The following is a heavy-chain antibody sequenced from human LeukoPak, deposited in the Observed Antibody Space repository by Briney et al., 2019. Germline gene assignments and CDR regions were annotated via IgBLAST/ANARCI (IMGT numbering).Heavy chain of an antibody. V-gene: IGHV4-39*01. D-gene: IGHD3-10*01. CDR2: IYYSGST. J-gene: IGHJ5*02. CDR1: GGSISSSTYY. CDR3: ARALVTYCGTGNRAYKNWSDP. Sequence: SETLSLTRTVSGGSISSSTYYWGWIRQPPGKGLEWIGSIYYSGSTYYNPSLKSRVTISVDTSKNQFSLKLSSVTAAHTAVYDCARALVTYCGTGNRAYKNWSDPWGQGTLVTVSS.